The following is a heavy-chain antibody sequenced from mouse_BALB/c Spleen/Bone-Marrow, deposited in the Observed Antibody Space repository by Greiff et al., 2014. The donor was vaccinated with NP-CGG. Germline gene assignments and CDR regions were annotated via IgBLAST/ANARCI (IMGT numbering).Heavy chain of an antibody. J-gene: IGHJ4*01. D-gene: IGHD2-2*01. Sequence: EVQLQQSGGGLVKPGGSLKLSCAASGLAFSGNDMSWVRQTPEKRLEWVAYISSGGGSTYYPDTVKGRFTISRDNAKNTLYLQMNSLKSEDTAMYYCARQRGYAYAMDYWGQGTSVTVSS. CDR3: ARQRGYAYAMDY. V-gene: IGHV5-12-1*01. CDR2: ISSGGGST. CDR1: GLAFSGND.